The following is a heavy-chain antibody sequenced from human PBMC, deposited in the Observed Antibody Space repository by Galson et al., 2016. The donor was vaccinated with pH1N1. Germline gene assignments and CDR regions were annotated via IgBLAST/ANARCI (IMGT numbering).Heavy chain of an antibody. J-gene: IGHJ4*02. D-gene: IGHD4-17*01. Sequence: SLRLSCAASGFAFSNSGMHWVRQAPGKGLEWVALIWYDGSNKYYADSVKGRFTISRDNSKNTLYRQMNSLRAEDTAVYYCARGDYGDYVGEFDYWGQGTLVTVSS. CDR3: ARGDYGDYVGEFDY. CDR2: IWYDGSNK. CDR1: GFAFSNSG. V-gene: IGHV3-33*01.